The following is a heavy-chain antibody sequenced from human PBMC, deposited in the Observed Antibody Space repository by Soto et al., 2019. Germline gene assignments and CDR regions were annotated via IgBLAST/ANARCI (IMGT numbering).Heavy chain of an antibody. CDR2: IRSNGEST. Sequence: PGGSLRLSCTASGFNFRGYAMSWVRQAPGQGLEWVSIIRSNGESTYHTGATYYADSVRGRFTISRDNSKNTLYLQMNSLRAEDTAVYYCARWGGPLADYYYSGMDVWGQGTTVTVS. J-gene: IGHJ6*02. D-gene: IGHD2-15*01. V-gene: IGHV3-NL1*01. CDR1: GFNFRGYA. CDR3: ARWGGPLADYYYSGMDV.